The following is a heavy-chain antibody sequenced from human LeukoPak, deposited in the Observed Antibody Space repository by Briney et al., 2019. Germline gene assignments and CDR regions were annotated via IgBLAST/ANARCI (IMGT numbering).Heavy chain of an antibody. J-gene: IGHJ4*02. D-gene: IGHD6-19*01. CDR2: IYHSRST. V-gene: IGHV4-59*01. CDR1: GVSITSYF. Sequence: TSETLSLTCTGSGVSITSYFWSWIRQPPGRGLEWIGYIYHSRSTNSNPSLKSRVSISLDTSKNQFSLKLSSVTAADTAVYYCARGRVPGAWGQGTLVTVSS. CDR3: ARGRVPGA.